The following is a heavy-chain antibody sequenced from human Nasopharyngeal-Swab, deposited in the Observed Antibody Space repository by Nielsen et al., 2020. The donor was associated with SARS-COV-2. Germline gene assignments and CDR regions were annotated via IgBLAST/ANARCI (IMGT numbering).Heavy chain of an antibody. CDR2: INPNSGGT. V-gene: IGHV1-2*02. D-gene: IGHD5-18*01. Sequence: SVKVSCKASGYTFTGYYMHWVRQAPGQGLEWMGWINPNSGGTNYAQKFQGRVTMTRDTSISTAYMELSRLRSDDTAVYYCARDYSYALYYFDYWGQGTLVTVSS. CDR1: GYTFTGYY. J-gene: IGHJ4*02. CDR3: ARDYSYALYYFDY.